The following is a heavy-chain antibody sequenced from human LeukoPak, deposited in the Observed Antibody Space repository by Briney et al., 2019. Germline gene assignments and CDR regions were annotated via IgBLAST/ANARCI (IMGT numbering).Heavy chain of an antibody. J-gene: IGHJ4*02. D-gene: IGHD4-17*01. CDR3: AKGAATVTRAGADY. CDR2: IYYSGST. V-gene: IGHV4-30-4*01. CDR1: GGSISSDDYY. Sequence: MASETLSLTCTVSGGSISSDDYYWSWIRQPPGKGLEWIGYIYYSGSTYYNPSLKSRITISVDTSKNQFSLKLSSVTAADTAVYYCAKGAATVTRAGADYWGQGTLVTVSS.